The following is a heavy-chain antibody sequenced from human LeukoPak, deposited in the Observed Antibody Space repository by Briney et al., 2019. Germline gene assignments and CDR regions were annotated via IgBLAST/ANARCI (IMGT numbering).Heavy chain of an antibody. D-gene: IGHD4-17*01. CDR3: ASLYGDLEDY. CDR2: ISSSSSYI. CDR1: GFTFSSYS. V-gene: IGHV3-21*05. Sequence: GGSLRLSCAASGFTFSSYSMNWVRQAPGKGLEWVSYISSSSSYIYYADSVKGRFTISRDNAKNSLYLQMNSLRAEDTAVYYCASLYGDLEDYWGQGTLVTVSS. J-gene: IGHJ4*02.